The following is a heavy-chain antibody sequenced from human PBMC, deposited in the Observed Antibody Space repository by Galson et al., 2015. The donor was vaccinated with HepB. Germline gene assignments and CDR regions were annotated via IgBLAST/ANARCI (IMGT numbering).Heavy chain of an antibody. Sequence: SVKVSCKASGYTFTSYYMHWVRQAPGQGLEWMGIINPSGGSTSYAQKFQGRVTMTRDTSTSTVYMELSSLRSEDTAVYYCARVRHYYDSSGYPDWGYYFDYWGQGTLVTVSS. CDR1: GYTFTSYY. CDR2: INPSGGST. D-gene: IGHD3-22*01. J-gene: IGHJ4*02. CDR3: ARVRHYYDSSGYPDWGYYFDY. V-gene: IGHV1-46*01.